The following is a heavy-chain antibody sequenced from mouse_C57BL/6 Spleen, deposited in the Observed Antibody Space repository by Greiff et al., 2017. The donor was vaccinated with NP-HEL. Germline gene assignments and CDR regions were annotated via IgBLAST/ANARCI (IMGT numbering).Heavy chain of an antibody. Sequence: EVKLVESGGGLVQPKGSLKLSCAASGFSFNTYAMNWVRQAPGKGLEWVARIRSKSNNYATYYADSVKDRFTISRDDSESMLYLQMNNLKTEDTAIYYCVRQSNWFAYWGQGTLVTVSA. CDR1: GFSFNTYA. V-gene: IGHV10-1*01. CDR2: IRSKSNNYAT. CDR3: VRQSNWFAY. J-gene: IGHJ3*01. D-gene: IGHD2-5*01.